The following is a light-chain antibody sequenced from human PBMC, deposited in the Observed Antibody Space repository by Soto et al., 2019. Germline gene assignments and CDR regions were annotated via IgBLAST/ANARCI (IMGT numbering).Light chain of an antibody. J-gene: IGKJ1*01. CDR2: GTS. CDR3: HQDFNLPWT. CDR1: QTLSRMY. V-gene: IGKV3D-7*01. Sequence: PGVKCTLSCRPSQTLSRMYLSWFQQKPGQAPRLLIYGTSTRATGIPVRFSGSGSGTDFTLTISSLQPEDFAVYFCHQDFNLPWTFGQGTKVDIK.